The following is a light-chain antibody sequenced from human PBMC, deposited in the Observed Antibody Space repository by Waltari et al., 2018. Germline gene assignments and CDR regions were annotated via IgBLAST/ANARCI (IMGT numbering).Light chain of an antibody. CDR3: LSRDISSTRF. J-gene: IGLJ2*01. CDR1: SLRRHS. CDR2: GQD. V-gene: IGLV3-19*01. Sequence: SSELTQDPTVSVALGQTVRITCQGDSLRRHSASWYQQRPGQAPARVFYGQDNRPSGIPDRFSGSTSGDTATLTITGTQTEDEADYYCLSRDISSTRFFGGGTRLTV.